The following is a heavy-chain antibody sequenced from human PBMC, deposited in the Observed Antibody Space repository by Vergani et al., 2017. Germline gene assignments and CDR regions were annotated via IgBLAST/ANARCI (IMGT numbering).Heavy chain of an antibody. Sequence: QVQLQQWGAGLLKPSETLSLTCAVYGGSFSGYYWSWIRQPPGKGLEWIGEINHSGSTNYNPSLKSRVTISVDTSKNQFSLKLSSVTAADTAVYYCASSDIVVVPAAIWGWFDPWGQGTLVTVSS. V-gene: IGHV4-34*01. CDR1: GGSFSGYY. J-gene: IGHJ5*02. D-gene: IGHD2-2*02. CDR2: INHSGST. CDR3: ASSDIVVVPAAIWGWFDP.